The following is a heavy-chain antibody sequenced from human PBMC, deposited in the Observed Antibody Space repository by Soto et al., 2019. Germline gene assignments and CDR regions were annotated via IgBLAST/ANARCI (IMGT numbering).Heavy chain of an antibody. CDR1: GFTFSSYS. Sequence: GGSLRLSCVASGFTFSSYSMSWVRQAPGKGLEWVSGFRAGGDDGTTYYADSVKGRFTISRDNSKNTLYLQMNSLRAEDTAVYYCAKDKYSYGYGRRDWFDPWGQGTLVTVSS. CDR2: FRAGGDDGTT. D-gene: IGHD5-18*01. V-gene: IGHV3-23*01. J-gene: IGHJ5*02. CDR3: AKDKYSYGYGRRDWFDP.